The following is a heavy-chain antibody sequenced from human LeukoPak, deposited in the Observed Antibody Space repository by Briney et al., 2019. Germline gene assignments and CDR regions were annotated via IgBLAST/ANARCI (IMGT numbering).Heavy chain of an antibody. D-gene: IGHD1-26*01. J-gene: IGHJ4*02. Sequence: SETLSLICTVSGGLISSFYGSWTRQPPGKGREWIGYIFNTGDTDHSPSLKSRVTISIDTSKNQFSLRLSSVTAADTAVYYCASSEGYYRRDFGSWGEGVLGTVSS. CDR3: ASSEGYYRRDFGS. V-gene: IGHV4-59*08. CDR2: IFNTGDT. CDR1: GGLISSFY.